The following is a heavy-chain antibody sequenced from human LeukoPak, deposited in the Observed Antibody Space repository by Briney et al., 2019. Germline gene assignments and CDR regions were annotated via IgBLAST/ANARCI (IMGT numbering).Heavy chain of an antibody. V-gene: IGHV3-7*01. CDR1: GFTFNTYW. CDR2: IKQDGSET. D-gene: IGHD4-17*01. CDR3: TTGGDS. Sequence: PGGSLRLSCAASGFTFNTYWMSWVRQAPGKGLEWVAHIKQDGSETYYVESVKGRFTVSRDNAKNSLYLQMSSLRAEDTAVYYCTTGGDSRGQGTLLTVSS. J-gene: IGHJ4*02.